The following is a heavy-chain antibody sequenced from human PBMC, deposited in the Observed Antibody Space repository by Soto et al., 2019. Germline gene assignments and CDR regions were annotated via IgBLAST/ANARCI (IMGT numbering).Heavy chain of an antibody. CDR3: ARDRDYDSSGYYSSFDY. CDR2: MNPNSGNT. CDR1: GYTFTSYD. V-gene: IGHV1-8*01. D-gene: IGHD3-22*01. J-gene: IGHJ4*02. Sequence: ASVKVSCKASGYTFTSYDINWVRQATGQGLEWMGWMNPNSGNTGYAQKFQGRVTMTRNTSISTAYMELSSLRSEDTAVYYCARDRDYDSSGYYSSFDYWGQGTLVTVSS.